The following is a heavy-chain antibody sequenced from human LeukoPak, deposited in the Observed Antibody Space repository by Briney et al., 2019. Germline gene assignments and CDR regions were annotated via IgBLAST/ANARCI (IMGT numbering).Heavy chain of an antibody. CDR2: INHSGST. Sequence: SETLSLTCAVYGGSFSGYYWSWIRQPPGKGLEWIGEINHSGSTNYNPSLKSRVTISVNTSKNQFSLKLSSVTAADTAVYYCARRGWYSREFDYWGQGTLVTVSS. CDR3: ARRGWYSREFDY. D-gene: IGHD6-13*01. V-gene: IGHV4-34*01. CDR1: GGSFSGYY. J-gene: IGHJ4*02.